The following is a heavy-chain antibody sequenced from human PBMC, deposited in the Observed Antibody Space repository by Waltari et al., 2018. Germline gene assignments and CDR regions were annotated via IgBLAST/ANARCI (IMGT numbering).Heavy chain of an antibody. CDR3: ARQRPAALVAWFDS. Sequence: QLQLQESGPGLVQPSETLSLSCTVTGDSISRSDYYWGWIRQPPGKGLEWIGSVEDSGNSYYNPSLKSRVDISTDTSKNQLSLRLTSVTAADSAVYHCARQRPAALVAWFDSWGQGTPVIVSS. D-gene: IGHD2-2*01. J-gene: IGHJ5*01. CDR2: VEDSGNS. CDR1: GDSISRSDYY. V-gene: IGHV4-39*07.